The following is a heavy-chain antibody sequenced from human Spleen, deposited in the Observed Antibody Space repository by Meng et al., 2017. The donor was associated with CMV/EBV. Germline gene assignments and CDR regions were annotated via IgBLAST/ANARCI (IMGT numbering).Heavy chain of an antibody. CDR2: IIPDVGTP. CDR1: GDTFSNNA. V-gene: IGHV1-69*05. Sequence: SVKVSCKASGDTFSNNAISWLRQAPGQRPEWMGGIIPDVGTPDYAEKFQGRVTMTTDESTSTAYMEMSSLRSEDTAVYFCARGPLDWLLTHFYFALDVWGQGTTVTVSS. D-gene: IGHD3-3*01. J-gene: IGHJ6*02. CDR3: ARGPLDWLLTHFYFALDV.